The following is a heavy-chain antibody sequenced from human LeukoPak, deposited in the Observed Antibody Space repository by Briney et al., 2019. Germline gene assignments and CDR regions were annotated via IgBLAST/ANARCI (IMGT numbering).Heavy chain of an antibody. D-gene: IGHD3-10*01. CDR2: VFWNGVDK. J-gene: IGHJ6*03. CDR1: GFIVNDHA. CDR3: ARFAAGGSYYYYVDV. Sequence: SLRLSCVASGFIVNDHAMHWVRQTPGKGLEGVAGVFWNGVDKGYADSVKGRFTISRDNAKNSLYLQMNSLRADDTAVYYCARFAAGGSYYYYVDVWGKGTTVTVSS. V-gene: IGHV3-9*01.